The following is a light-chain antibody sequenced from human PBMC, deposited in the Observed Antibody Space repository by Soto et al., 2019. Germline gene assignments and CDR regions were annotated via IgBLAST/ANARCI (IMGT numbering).Light chain of an antibody. Sequence: QSALTQPASVSGSPGQSITISCTGTSSDVGTYNLVSWYQQHPGKAPKLMIYEDNKRPSGVSNRFSGSKSDNTASLTISGLQAEDEADDYCCSYAGSNTDVVFGGGTKLTVL. CDR1: SSDVGTYNL. CDR3: CSYAGSNTDVV. J-gene: IGLJ2*01. V-gene: IGLV2-23*01. CDR2: EDN.